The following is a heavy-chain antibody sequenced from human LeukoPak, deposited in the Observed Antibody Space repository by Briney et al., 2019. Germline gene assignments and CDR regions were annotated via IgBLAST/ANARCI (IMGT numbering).Heavy chain of an antibody. CDR1: GGSISNNNYY. V-gene: IGHV4-39*01. Sequence: SETLSLTCKVSGGSISNNNYYWSWIRPPPGKELEWLASINYGAATYYNPSLKSRVTISVGTSKNQFSLRLSTVTAADTAVYLCARYVVYGSGKYYFDYWGQGSLVTVSS. CDR3: ARYVVYGSGKYYFDY. CDR2: INYGAAT. D-gene: IGHD3-10*01. J-gene: IGHJ4*02.